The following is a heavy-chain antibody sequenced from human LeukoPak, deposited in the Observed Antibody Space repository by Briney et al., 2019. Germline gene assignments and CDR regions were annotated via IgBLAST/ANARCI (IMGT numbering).Heavy chain of an antibody. CDR1: GFTFSSYA. J-gene: IGHJ3*02. D-gene: IGHD3-16*01. CDR3: AKVSLVMTNDAFDI. V-gene: IGHV3-23*01. CDR2: ITGSGVST. Sequence: GGSLRLSCEASGFTFSSYAMNWVRQAPGKGLEWVSIITGSGVSTYYADSVKGRFTISRDNSKNTLYLEMSSLRAEDTAVYYCAKVSLVMTNDAFDIWGQGTMVTVSS.